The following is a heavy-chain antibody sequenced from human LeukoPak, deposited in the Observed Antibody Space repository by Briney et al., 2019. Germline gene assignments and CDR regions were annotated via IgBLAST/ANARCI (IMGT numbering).Heavy chain of an antibody. Sequence: GGALRLSCSASGFTFSSYTMHWVRQAPGKGLEYVSAISANGGSTYYGDSVKGRFTISRDNSKKTLYLQMSSLRAEDTAVYYCVKTIAVAGNFDYWGQGTLVTVS. CDR3: VKTIAVAGNFDY. CDR1: GFTFSSYT. J-gene: IGHJ4*02. D-gene: IGHD6-13*01. CDR2: ISANGGST. V-gene: IGHV3-64D*09.